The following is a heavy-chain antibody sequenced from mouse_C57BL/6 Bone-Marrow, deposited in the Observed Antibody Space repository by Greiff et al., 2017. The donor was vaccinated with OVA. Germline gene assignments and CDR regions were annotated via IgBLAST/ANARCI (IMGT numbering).Heavy chain of an antibody. V-gene: IGHV1-69*01. CDR2: IDPSDSYT. Sequence: QVQLQQPGAELVMPGASVKLSCKASGYTFTSYWMHWVKQRPGQGLEWIGEIDPSDSYTNYNQKFKGKSTLTVDKSSSTAYMQLSSLTSEDSAVYYCAMLFCYGYYAMDYWGQGTSVTVSS. CDR3: AMLFCYGYYAMDY. D-gene: IGHD2-1*01. J-gene: IGHJ4*01. CDR1: GYTFTSYW.